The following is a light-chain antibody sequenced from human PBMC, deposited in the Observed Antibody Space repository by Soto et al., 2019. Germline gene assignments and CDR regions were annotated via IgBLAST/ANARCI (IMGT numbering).Light chain of an antibody. CDR2: NVS. V-gene: IGLV2-11*01. CDR3: SSYGVSYSYV. Sequence: QSALTQPRSVSGSPGQSVTVSCSGTSSDVGNYNSVSWYQQYPGKTPKLMIYNVSNRPSGVPDRFSGSKSGNTASLTISGLQAEDEADYYCSSYGVSYSYVFGIGTKLTVL. J-gene: IGLJ1*01. CDR1: SSDVGNYNS.